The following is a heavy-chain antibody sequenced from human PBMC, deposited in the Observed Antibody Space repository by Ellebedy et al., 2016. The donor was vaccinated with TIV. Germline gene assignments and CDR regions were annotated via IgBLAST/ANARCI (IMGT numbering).Heavy chain of an antibody. D-gene: IGHD1-7*01. CDR3: ARGGYNWNSAWAPLDY. Sequence: ASVKVSCXVSGYTFTGHYMHWVRQAPGQGPEWLGWINPNSGGTHYSQKFQARVTMTRDTSISTIYVELNGLISDDTAVYYCARGGYNWNSAWAPLDYWGQGTLVTVSS. J-gene: IGHJ4*02. CDR2: INPNSGGT. CDR1: GYTFTGHY. V-gene: IGHV1-2*02.